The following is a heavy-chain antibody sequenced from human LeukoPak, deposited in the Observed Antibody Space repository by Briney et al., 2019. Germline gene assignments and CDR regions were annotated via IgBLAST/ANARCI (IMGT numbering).Heavy chain of an antibody. J-gene: IGHJ3*02. CDR1: GGSISSYY. V-gene: IGHV4-59*01. CDR2: IYYSGST. D-gene: IGHD4-17*01. CDR3: ARNGYNDYGDFDAFDI. Sequence: SETLSLTCTVSGGSISSYYWSWIRQPPGKGLEWIGYIYYSGSTNYNPSIKSRVTISVDTSKNQFSLKLSSVTAADTAVYYCARNGYNDYGDFDAFDIWGQGTMVTVSS.